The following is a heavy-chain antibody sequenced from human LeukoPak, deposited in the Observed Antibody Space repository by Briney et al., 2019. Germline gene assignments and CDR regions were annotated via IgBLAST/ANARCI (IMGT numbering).Heavy chain of an antibody. CDR1: GFTFSSYW. V-gene: IGHV3-74*01. J-gene: IGHJ3*02. CDR2: INSDGSST. CDR3: ASPGAHVQLVGLIDAFDI. Sequence: PGGSLRLSCAASGFTFSSYWMHWVRQAPGKGLVWVSRINSDGSSTSYADSVKGRFTISRDNAKNTLYLQMNSLRAEDTAVYYCASPGAHVQLVGLIDAFDIWGQGTMVTVSS. D-gene: IGHD6-13*01.